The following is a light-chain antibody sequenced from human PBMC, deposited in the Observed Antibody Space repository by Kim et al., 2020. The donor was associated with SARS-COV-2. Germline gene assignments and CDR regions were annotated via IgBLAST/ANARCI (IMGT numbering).Light chain of an antibody. CDR1: QSVRRSS. CDR3: QQYGSSPYS. CDR2: SVS. Sequence: LCPGERAPLSCKTSQSVRRSSLAWYQQKPGQAPRLLIYSVSARATGIPDRFSGSGSGTDFTLVISRLEPEDFAVYYCQQYGSSPYSFGQGTKLEI. V-gene: IGKV3-20*01. J-gene: IGKJ2*03.